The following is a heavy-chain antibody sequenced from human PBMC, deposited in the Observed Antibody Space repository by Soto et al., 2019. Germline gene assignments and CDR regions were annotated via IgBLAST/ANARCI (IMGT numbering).Heavy chain of an antibody. J-gene: IGHJ4*02. D-gene: IGHD6-6*01. CDR3: AIDRAVRRLDY. Sequence: QVQLVESGGGVVQPGRSLRLSCAASGFTFNLYGMQWVRQAPGKGLEWVAMIWYDGSGRFYGDSVKGRFTVSRDNSKNTLYLDMKSLRSEDTAVYYCAIDRAVRRLDYWGQGTLVTVSA. CDR1: GFTFNLYG. CDR2: IWYDGSGR. V-gene: IGHV3-33*01.